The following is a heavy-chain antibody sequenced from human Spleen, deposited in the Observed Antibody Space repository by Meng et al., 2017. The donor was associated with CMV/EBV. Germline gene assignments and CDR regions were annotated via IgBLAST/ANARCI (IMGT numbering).Heavy chain of an antibody. CDR3: ARELWEPPHFDY. Sequence: ASVKVSCKASGYTFTSYYMHWVRQAPGQGLEWMGIINPSGGSTSYAQKFQGRVTMTRDTSISTAYMELSRLRSDDTAVYYCARELWEPPHFDYWGQGTLVTVSS. J-gene: IGHJ4*02. V-gene: IGHV1-46*01. D-gene: IGHD1-26*01. CDR1: GYTFTSYY. CDR2: INPSGGST.